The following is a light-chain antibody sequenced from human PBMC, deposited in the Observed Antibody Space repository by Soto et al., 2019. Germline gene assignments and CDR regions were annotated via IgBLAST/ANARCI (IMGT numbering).Light chain of an antibody. CDR2: GAS. Sequence: EIVMTQSQATLSVSPGERATLSCRASQSVGSNLAWYQQKPGQAPRLLIYGASTRATGIPARFSGSGSGREFTLTISSLQSEDFAIYFCQQYNNWPPDRKFGHGTKVEIK. CDR1: QSVGSN. V-gene: IGKV3-15*01. J-gene: IGKJ1*01. CDR3: QQYNNWPPDRK.